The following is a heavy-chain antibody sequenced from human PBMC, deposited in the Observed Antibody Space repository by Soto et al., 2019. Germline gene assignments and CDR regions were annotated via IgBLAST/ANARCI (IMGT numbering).Heavy chain of an antibody. Sequence: GASVKVSCKASGDTFSSYAISWVRQAPGQGLEWMGGIIPIFGTANYAQKFQGRVTITADESTSTAYMELSSLRSEDTAVYYCARWIAVAGTRNWYDPSRQGTLVTVS. D-gene: IGHD6-19*01. CDR1: GDTFSSYA. J-gene: IGHJ5*02. CDR3: ARWIAVAGTRNWYDP. CDR2: IIPIFGTA. V-gene: IGHV1-69*13.